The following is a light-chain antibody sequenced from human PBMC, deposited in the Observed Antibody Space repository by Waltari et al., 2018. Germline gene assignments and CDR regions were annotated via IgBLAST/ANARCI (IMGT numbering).Light chain of an antibody. CDR2: DVS. J-gene: IGLJ2*01. CDR1: SSDIGGYKS. Sequence: QSALTQPASASGSPGQSITISCTGTSSDIGGYKSVPVYQQVPRKAPRLIIYDVSYRPSGVSSRFSGSKSGNTASLTISGLQAGDEADYFCSSYIDSTTLELFGGGTSLTVL. CDR3: SSYIDSTTLEL. V-gene: IGLV2-14*03.